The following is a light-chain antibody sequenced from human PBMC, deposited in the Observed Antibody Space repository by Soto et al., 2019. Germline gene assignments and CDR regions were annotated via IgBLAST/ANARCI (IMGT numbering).Light chain of an antibody. CDR2: EGS. CDR3: CSYAGSSKDV. Sequence: QSVLTQPASVSGSPGQSITISCTGTSSDVGSYNLVSWYQQHPGKAPKLMIYEGSKRPSGVSNRFSGSKSGNTASLTISGPQAEDEADYYCCSYAGSSKDVFGTGTKVTV. J-gene: IGLJ1*01. V-gene: IGLV2-23*01. CDR1: SSDVGSYNL.